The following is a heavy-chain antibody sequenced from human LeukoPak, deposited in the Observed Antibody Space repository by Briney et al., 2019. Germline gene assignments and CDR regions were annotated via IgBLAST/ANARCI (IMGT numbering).Heavy chain of an antibody. Sequence: SETLSLTCTVSGGSISSSSYYWGWIRQPPGKGLEWIGSIYYSGSTYYNPSLKSRVTISVDTSKNQFSLKLSSVTAADTAVYYCASIQNNYDSSIRHAFDIWGQGTMVTVSS. CDR2: IYYSGST. CDR1: GGSISSSSYY. CDR3: ASIQNNYDSSIRHAFDI. D-gene: IGHD3-22*01. V-gene: IGHV4-39*07. J-gene: IGHJ3*02.